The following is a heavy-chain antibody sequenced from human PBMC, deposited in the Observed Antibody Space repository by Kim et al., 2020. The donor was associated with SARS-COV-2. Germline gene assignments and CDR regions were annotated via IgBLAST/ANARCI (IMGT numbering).Heavy chain of an antibody. V-gene: IGHV3-30*07. D-gene: IGHD1-26*01. J-gene: IGHJ4*02. CDR3: AREEWELLEYYFDC. Sequence: AGSVQSRFAISRDNSKNTLYLQMNSLRAEDTAVYYCAREEWELLEYYFDCWGQGTLVTVSS.